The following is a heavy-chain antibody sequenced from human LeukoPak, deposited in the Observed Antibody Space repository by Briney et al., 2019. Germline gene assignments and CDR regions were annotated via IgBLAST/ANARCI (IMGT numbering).Heavy chain of an antibody. J-gene: IGHJ3*02. CDR3: ARDQWLVEGAFDI. V-gene: IGHV3-66*01. CDR1: GFTVSSNY. D-gene: IGHD6-19*01. CDR2: IYSGGST. Sequence: PGGSLRLSCAASGFTVSSNYMSWVRQAPGKGLEWVSVIYSGGSTYYADSVKGRFTISRDNSKNTLYLQMNSLRAEDTAVYYCARDQWLVEGAFDIWGQGTMVTVSS.